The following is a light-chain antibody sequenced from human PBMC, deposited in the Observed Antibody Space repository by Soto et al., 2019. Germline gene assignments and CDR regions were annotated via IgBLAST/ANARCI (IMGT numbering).Light chain of an antibody. CDR2: GAS. Sequence: EIVLTQSPGTLSLSPGERATLSCMASQSVSSSYLAWYQQKPGQAPRLLIYGASSRATGIPDRFSGSGSGTDFTLTISRLEPEDFAVYYCQQYGSSPQTFGPGTKVDI. V-gene: IGKV3-20*01. CDR3: QQYGSSPQT. J-gene: IGKJ3*01. CDR1: QSVSSSY.